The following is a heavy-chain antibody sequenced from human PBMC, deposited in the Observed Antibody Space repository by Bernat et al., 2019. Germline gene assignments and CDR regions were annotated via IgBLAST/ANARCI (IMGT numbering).Heavy chain of an antibody. CDR2: ISSSSSTI. V-gene: IGHV3-48*02. J-gene: IGHJ4*02. CDR3: ASDSPGTYDY. D-gene: IGHD1-26*01. CDR1: GFTFSSYS. Sequence: EVQLVESGGGLVQPGGSLRLSCAASGFTFSSYSMNWVRQAPGKGLEWVSYISSSSSTIYYAASVKGRFTISRDNAKNSLYLHMNSLRDEDTAVYYCASDSPGTYDYWGQGTLVTVSS.